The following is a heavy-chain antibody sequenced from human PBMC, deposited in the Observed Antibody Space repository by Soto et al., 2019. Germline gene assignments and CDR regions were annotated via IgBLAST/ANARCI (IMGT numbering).Heavy chain of an antibody. J-gene: IGHJ4*02. V-gene: IGHV1-69*13. CDR1: GGTFSSYG. Sequence: SVKVSCNASGGTFSSYGISWVRQAPGQGLEWMGAIIIMFGTTNYAQKFQGRVTITADESTSTVYMELSSLRSEDTAVYYCAKDVRKDYDTGGYFFDFWVQGTQVTVSS. D-gene: IGHD3-22*01. CDR2: IIIMFGTT. CDR3: AKDVRKDYDTGGYFFDF.